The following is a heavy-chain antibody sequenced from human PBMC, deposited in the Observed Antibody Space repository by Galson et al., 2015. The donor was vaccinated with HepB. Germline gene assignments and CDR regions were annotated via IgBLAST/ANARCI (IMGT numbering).Heavy chain of an antibody. Sequence: SVKVSCKASGYTFTSYAMHWVRQAPGQRLEWMGWISAGNGNTKYSQKFQGRVTITRDTSASTAYMELSSLRSEDTAVYYCAGDPYVRHNWFDPWGQGTLVTVSS. CDR1: GYTFTSYA. J-gene: IGHJ5*02. V-gene: IGHV1-3*01. D-gene: IGHD3-10*02. CDR2: ISAGNGNT. CDR3: AGDPYVRHNWFDP.